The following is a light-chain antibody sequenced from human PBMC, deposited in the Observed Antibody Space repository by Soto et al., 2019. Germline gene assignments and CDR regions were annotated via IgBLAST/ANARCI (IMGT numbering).Light chain of an antibody. V-gene: IGLV2-8*01. CDR1: SSDVGGYNY. CDR3: TSYAGSLPVV. J-gene: IGLJ2*01. CDR2: EVS. Sequence: QSVLTQPPSASGSPGQSVTISCTGTSSDVGGYNYVSWYQHHPGKAPRLMVYEVSKRPSGVPDRFSGSKSGNTASLTVSGLQTEDEADYYCTSYAGSLPVVFGAGTKVTVL.